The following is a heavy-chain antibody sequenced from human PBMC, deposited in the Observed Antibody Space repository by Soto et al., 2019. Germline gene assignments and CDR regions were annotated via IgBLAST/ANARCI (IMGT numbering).Heavy chain of an antibody. CDR3: ARWGVTGTTGPLEELQSYYGMDV. D-gene: IGHD1-7*01. V-gene: IGHV4-30-4*01. CDR1: GGSISSGDYY. CDR2: IYYSGST. J-gene: IGHJ6*02. Sequence: PSETLSLTCTVSGGSISSGDYYWSWIRQPPGKGLEWIGYIYYSGSTYYNPSLKSRVTISVDTSKNQFSLKLSSVTAADTAVYYCARWGVTGTTGPLEELQSYYGMDVWGQGTTVTVSS.